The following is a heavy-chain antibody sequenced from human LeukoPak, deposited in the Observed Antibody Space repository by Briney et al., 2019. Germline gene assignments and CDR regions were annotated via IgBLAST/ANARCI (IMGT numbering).Heavy chain of an antibody. CDR2: ISSSSSYI. J-gene: IGHJ4*02. D-gene: IGHD6-19*01. Sequence: PGGSLRLSCAASGFTFSSYSMNWVRQAPGKGLEWVSSISSSSSYIYYADSVKGRFTISRDNAKNSLYLQMNSLRAEDTAVYYCARDGKYSSGLVDYWGQGTLVTVSS. CDR1: GFTFSSYS. CDR3: ARDGKYSSGLVDY. V-gene: IGHV3-21*01.